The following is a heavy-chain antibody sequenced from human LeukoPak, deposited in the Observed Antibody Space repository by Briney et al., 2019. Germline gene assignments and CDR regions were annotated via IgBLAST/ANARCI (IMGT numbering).Heavy chain of an antibody. CDR1: GGSFSGYY. CDR2: INHSGST. CDR3: ARGLRGVVVVPAAMGKGFDY. V-gene: IGHV4-34*01. Sequence: SETLSLTCAVYGGSFSGYYWSWIRQPPGKGLEWIGGINHSGSTNYNPSLKSRVTISVDTSKNQFSLKLSSVTAADTAVYYCARGLRGVVVVPAAMGKGFDYWGQGTLVTVSS. J-gene: IGHJ4*02. D-gene: IGHD2-2*01.